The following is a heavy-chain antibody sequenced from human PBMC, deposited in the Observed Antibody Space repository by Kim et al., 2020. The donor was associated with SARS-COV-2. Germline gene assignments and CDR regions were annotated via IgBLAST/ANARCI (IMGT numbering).Heavy chain of an antibody. CDR2: IYYSGST. V-gene: IGHV4-39*07. Sequence: SETLSLTCTVSGGSISSSSYYWGWIRQPPGKGLEWIGSIYYSGSTYYNPSLKSRVTISVDTSKNQFSLKLSSVTAADTAVYYCASSNVQEWGQGTLVTVSS. D-gene: IGHD1-1*01. CDR3: ASSNVQE. CDR1: GGSISSSSYY. J-gene: IGHJ4*02.